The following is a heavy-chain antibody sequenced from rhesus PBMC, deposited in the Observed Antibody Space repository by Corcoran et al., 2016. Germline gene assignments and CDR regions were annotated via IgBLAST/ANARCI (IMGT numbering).Heavy chain of an antibody. CDR2: IYGSSTST. V-gene: IGHV4S10*01. J-gene: IGHJ4*01. D-gene: IGHD1-14*01. CDR3: VRGAYSWNDFDY. Sequence: QVQLQESGPGVVKPSETLSLTCAVSGGSISDSHRWSWLRPPPGKGLEGIGYIYGSSTSTNYHPSLKSRVTISKDTSKNQFSLKLSSVTAADTAVYYCVRGAYSWNDFDYWGQGVLVTVSS. CDR1: GGSISDSHR.